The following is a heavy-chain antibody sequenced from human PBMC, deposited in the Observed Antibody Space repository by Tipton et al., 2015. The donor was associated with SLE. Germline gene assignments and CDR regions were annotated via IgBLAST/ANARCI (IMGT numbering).Heavy chain of an antibody. V-gene: IGHV3-23*03. CDR3: AKAHLTPDDYYYGMDV. J-gene: IGHJ6*02. CDR2: IYEGGLNT. Sequence: SLRLSCAASGFTITDYAMSWVRQAPGKGLEWVSVIYEGGLNTYYVDSVKGRFTISRDNSKNTLFLQMNSLRAEDTAIYYCAKAHLTPDDYYYGMDVWGQGTTVTVSS. CDR1: GFTITDYA. D-gene: IGHD5-24*01.